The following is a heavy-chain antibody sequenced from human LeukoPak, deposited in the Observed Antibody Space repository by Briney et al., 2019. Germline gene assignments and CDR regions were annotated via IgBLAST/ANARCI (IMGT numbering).Heavy chain of an antibody. CDR3: ARDHYDSSGYFLGNDY. V-gene: IGHV4-59*12. CDR1: DGSINSYY. Sequence: SETLSLTCSVSDGSINSYYWNWIRRPPGKGLEWIGYIYYNGNTNYSPSLKSRVTMSVDTFKNQFSLKLSSVTAADTAVYYCARDHYDSSGYFLGNDYWGQGILVTVSS. J-gene: IGHJ4*02. D-gene: IGHD3-22*01. CDR2: IYYNGNT.